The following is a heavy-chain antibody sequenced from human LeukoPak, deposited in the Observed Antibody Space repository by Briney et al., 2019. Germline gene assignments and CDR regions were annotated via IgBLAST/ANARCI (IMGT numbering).Heavy chain of an antibody. J-gene: IGHJ5*02. D-gene: IGHD5-12*01. V-gene: IGHV3-21*01. CDR2: ISSSSSYI. Sequence: GGSLRLSCAASGFIFSSYAMNWVRQAPGKGLEWVSSISSSSSYIYYADSVKGRFTISRDNAKNSLYLQMNSLRAEDTAVYYCARDLVATIRGWFDPWGQGTQVTVSS. CDR3: ARDLVATIRGWFDP. CDR1: GFIFSSYA.